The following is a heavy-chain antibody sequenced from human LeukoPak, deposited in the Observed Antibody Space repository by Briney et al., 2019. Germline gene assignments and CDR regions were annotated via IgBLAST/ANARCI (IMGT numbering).Heavy chain of an antibody. D-gene: IGHD6-13*01. J-gene: IGHJ5*02. Sequence: GGSLRLSCAASGFTFSDYYMSWIRQAPGKGLEWVSYIRSSSSYTNYADSVKGRFTISRDNAKNSLYLQMNSLRAEDTAVYYWARDPMCIAAAGVWFDPWGQGTLVTVSS. CDR1: GFTFSDYY. V-gene: IGHV3-11*05. CDR2: IRSSSSYT. CDR3: ARDPMCIAAAGVWFDP.